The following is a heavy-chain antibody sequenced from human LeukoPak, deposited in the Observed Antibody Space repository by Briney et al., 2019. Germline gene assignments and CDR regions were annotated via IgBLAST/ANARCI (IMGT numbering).Heavy chain of an antibody. Sequence: GGSLRLSCAASGFTFSNYSMIWVRQAPGKGLEWVSSISRSNSYIYYADSVKGRFTISRDNAKNSLYLQMNSLRAEDTALYYCAKDMNDGSGSFHYFDYWGQGTLVTVSS. CDR2: ISRSNSYI. V-gene: IGHV3-21*04. D-gene: IGHD6-19*01. CDR3: AKDMNDGSGSFHYFDY. CDR1: GFTFSNYS. J-gene: IGHJ4*02.